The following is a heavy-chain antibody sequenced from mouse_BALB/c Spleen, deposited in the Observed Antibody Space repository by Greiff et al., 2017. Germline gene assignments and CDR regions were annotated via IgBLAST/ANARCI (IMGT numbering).Heavy chain of an antibody. CDR3: ARGDYGGVNFDY. Sequence: EVQLVESGPGLVKPSQSLSLTCSVTGYSITSGYYWNWIRQFPGNKLEWMGYISYDGSNNYNPSLKNRITITRDTSKNQLFLKLNSVTTEDTATYYCARGDYGGVNFDYWGQGTTLTVSS. CDR2: ISYDGSN. CDR1: GYSITSGYY. J-gene: IGHJ2*01. V-gene: IGHV3-6*02. D-gene: IGHD2-4*01.